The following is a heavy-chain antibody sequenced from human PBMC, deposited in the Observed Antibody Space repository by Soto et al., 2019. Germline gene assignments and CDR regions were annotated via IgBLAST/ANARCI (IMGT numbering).Heavy chain of an antibody. CDR2: INHSGST. Sequence: QVQLQQWGAGLLKPSETLSLTCAVYGGSFSGYYWSWIRQPPGKGLEWIGEINHSGSTNYNPSLKRRVTISVDTSKNQFSLKLSSVTAADTAVYYCARGNRVHFDYWGQGTLVTVSS. CDR1: GGSFSGYY. V-gene: IGHV4-34*01. CDR3: ARGNRVHFDY. J-gene: IGHJ4*02.